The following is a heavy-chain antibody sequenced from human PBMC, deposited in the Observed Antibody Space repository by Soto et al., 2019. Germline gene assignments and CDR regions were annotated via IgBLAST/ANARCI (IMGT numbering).Heavy chain of an antibody. V-gene: IGHV3-7*01. J-gene: IGHJ5*02. D-gene: IGHD2-15*01. CDR2: INQDGSEK. CDR3: ARDIYCSGGNCYSEPWFDP. Sequence: PGGSLRLSCAASGFTFSRYWMSWVRQAPVKGLEWVADINQDGSEKYYVDSVKGRFTISRDNAKNSLFLQMNSLRAEDTAVYYCARDIYCSGGNCYSEPWFDPWGQGTLVTVSS. CDR1: GFTFSRYW.